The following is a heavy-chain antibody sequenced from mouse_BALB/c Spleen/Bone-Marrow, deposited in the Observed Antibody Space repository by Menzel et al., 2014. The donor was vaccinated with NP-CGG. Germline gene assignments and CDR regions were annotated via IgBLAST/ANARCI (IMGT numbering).Heavy chain of an antibody. CDR2: INPSTGYT. J-gene: IGHJ2*01. CDR3: ARSGGYYGFSY. Sequence: VQLQQSGADLAKPGASVKMSCKASGYTFTSYWMHWVKQRPGQGLEWIGYINPSTGYTEYNQKFKDKATLTADKSSSTAYMQLSRLTSDDSAVYYCARSGGYYGFSYWGQGTPLTISS. V-gene: IGHV1-4*01. D-gene: IGHD1-1*01. CDR1: GYTFTSYW.